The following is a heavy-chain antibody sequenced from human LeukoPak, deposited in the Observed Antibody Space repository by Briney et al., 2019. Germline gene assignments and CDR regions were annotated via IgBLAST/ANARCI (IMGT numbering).Heavy chain of an antibody. J-gene: IGHJ6*03. CDR3: ARDRPGAGQNYYYYYYMDV. Sequence: ASVKVSCKASGYTFTSYAMNWVRQAPGQGLEWMGWINTNTGNPTYAQGFTGRFVFSLDTSVSTAYLQISSLKAEDTAVYYCARDRPGAGQNYYYYYYMDVWGKGTTVTVSS. D-gene: IGHD2-2*01. CDR1: GYTFTSYA. CDR2: INTNTGNP. V-gene: IGHV7-4-1*02.